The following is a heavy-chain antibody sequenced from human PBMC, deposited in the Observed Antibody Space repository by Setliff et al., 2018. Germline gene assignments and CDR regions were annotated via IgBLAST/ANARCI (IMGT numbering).Heavy chain of an antibody. CDR2: IYIGGSA. CDR1: GYSFSNF. V-gene: IGHV4-4*07. CDR3: AREQWLDPPGYYYMDV. J-gene: IGHJ6*03. D-gene: IGHD6-19*01. Sequence: GYSFSNFWIGWVRQMPGKGLEWIGHIYIGGSANYNPSLKSRVTMSIDTSKNQFSLKLNSVTAADMAVYYCAREQWLDPPGYYYMDVWAKGTTVTVSS.